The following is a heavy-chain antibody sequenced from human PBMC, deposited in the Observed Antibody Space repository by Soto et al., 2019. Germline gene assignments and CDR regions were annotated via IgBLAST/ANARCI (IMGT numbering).Heavy chain of an antibody. V-gene: IGHV1-18*01. CDR1: GYGFTTYG. D-gene: IGHD1-1*01. CDR2: ISAHNGNT. CDR3: ARGRYGDY. J-gene: IGHJ4*02. Sequence: QVHLVQSGAEVKKPGASVKVSCKGSGYGFTTYGITWVRQAPGQELEWMAWISAHNGNTNYAQKLQGRVTVNRDTSTSTAYMELRSLRSDDTAVYYCARGRYGDYWGQGALVTVSS.